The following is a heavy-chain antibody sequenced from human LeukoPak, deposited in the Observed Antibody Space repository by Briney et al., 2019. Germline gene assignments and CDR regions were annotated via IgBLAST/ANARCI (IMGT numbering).Heavy chain of an antibody. Sequence: ASVKVSCKASGYTFINYYMHWVRQAPGQGLEWMGIINPSGGSTSYAQKFQGRVTMTRDTSTSTVYMELSSLRSEDTAVYFCARVPILTGYLSYYFDYWGQGTLVTVSS. CDR1: GYTFINYY. D-gene: IGHD3-9*01. V-gene: IGHV1-46*01. CDR2: INPSGGST. J-gene: IGHJ4*02. CDR3: ARVPILTGYLSYYFDY.